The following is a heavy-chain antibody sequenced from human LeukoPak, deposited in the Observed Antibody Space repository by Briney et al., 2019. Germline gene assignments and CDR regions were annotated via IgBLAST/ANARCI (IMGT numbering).Heavy chain of an antibody. J-gene: IGHJ4*02. D-gene: IGHD3-10*01. CDR2: ISGSGGDT. Sequence: GGSLRLSCAASGFTFSRYAMSWVRQAPGKGLEWVSAISGSGGDTYYSDSVKGRLTISRDNSKNTLYLQMNSLRAEDTAVYYCAKGSGSYKGIDYWGQGILVTVSS. CDR1: GFTFSRYA. V-gene: IGHV3-23*01. CDR3: AKGSGSYKGIDY.